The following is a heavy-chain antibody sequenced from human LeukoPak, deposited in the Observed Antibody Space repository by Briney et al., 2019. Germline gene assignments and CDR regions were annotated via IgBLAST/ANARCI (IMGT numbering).Heavy chain of an antibody. CDR2: IIPIFGTA. J-gene: IGHJ6*03. V-gene: IGHV1-69*13. D-gene: IGHD4-11*01. CDR3: ARVPTVTIYYYYYYMDV. CDR1: GGTFSSYA. Sequence: SVKVSCKASGGTFSSYAISWVRQAPGQGLEWMGGIIPIFGTANYAQKFQGRVTITADESTSTAYMELSSLRSEDTAVYYCARVPTVTIYYYYYYMDVWGKGTTVTVSS.